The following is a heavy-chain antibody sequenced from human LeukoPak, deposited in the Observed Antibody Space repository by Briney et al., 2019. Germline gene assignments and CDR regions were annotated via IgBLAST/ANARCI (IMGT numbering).Heavy chain of an antibody. CDR1: GYSFTSYW. J-gene: IGHJ4*02. V-gene: IGHV5-51*01. CDR3: ARQYRYCSSTSCYAPDY. Sequence: GESLKISCKGSGYSFTSYWIGWVRQMPGKGLEWMGIIYPGDSDTRYSPSFQGQVTISAVKSISTAFLQWSSLKASDTAMYYCARQYRYCSSTSCYAPDYWGQGTLVTVSS. D-gene: IGHD2-2*01. CDR2: IYPGDSDT.